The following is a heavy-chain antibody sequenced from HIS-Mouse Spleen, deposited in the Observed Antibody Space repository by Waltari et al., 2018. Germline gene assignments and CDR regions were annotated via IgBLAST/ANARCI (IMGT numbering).Heavy chain of an antibody. Sequence: EVQLVESGGGLVQPGGSLRLSCAASGFTFRSAWMIWVRQAPGKGLEWVANIKQDGSEKYYVDSVKGRFTISRDNAKNSLYLQMNSLRAEDTAVYYCAREGDSGSYFDYWGQGTLVTVSS. CDR3: AREGDSGSYFDY. D-gene: IGHD1-26*01. V-gene: IGHV3-7*01. CDR2: IKQDGSEK. J-gene: IGHJ4*02. CDR1: GFTFRSAW.